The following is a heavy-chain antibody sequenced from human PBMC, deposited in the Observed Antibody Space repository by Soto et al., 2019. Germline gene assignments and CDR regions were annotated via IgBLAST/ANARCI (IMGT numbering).Heavy chain of an antibody. D-gene: IGHD6-13*01. J-gene: IGHJ4*02. CDR3: ARAIRSSSWYDY. Sequence: ASVKVSYKASGYPFTSYDINRVRQATGQGLEWMGWISAYNGNTNYAQKLKGRVTMTTDTSTSTAYMELRSMRSDDTAVYYCARAIRSSSWYDYWGQGTLVTVSS. V-gene: IGHV1-18*01. CDR1: GYPFTSYD. CDR2: ISAYNGNT.